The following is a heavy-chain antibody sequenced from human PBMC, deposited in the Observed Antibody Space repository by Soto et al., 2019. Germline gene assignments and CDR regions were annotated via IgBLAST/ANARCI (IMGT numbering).Heavy chain of an antibody. D-gene: IGHD3-10*02. CDR3: ARVGLFQEAMDV. J-gene: IGHJ6*02. V-gene: IGHV3-11*01. Sequence: GGSLRLSCAASGFSFSDSYMSWIRQAPGKGLEWVSYTTRSGSAKYYADSVKGRLTISRDNGKNSLFLQKNSLRAEDTAVYYCARVGLFQEAMDVWGQGTTVTVSS. CDR1: GFSFSDSY. CDR2: TTRSGSAK.